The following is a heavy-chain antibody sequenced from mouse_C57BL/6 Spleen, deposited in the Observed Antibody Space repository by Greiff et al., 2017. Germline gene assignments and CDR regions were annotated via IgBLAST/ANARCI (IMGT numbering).Heavy chain of an antibody. CDR3: TRKEAAQWAWFAY. Sequence: QVQLQQSGAELVRPGASVTLSCKASGYTFTDYEMHWVKQTPVHGLEWIGAIDPETGGTAYNQKFKGKAILTADKSSSTAYMELRSLTSEDSAVYYCTRKEAAQWAWFAYWGQGTLVTVSA. CDR2: IDPETGGT. V-gene: IGHV1-15*01. J-gene: IGHJ3*01. D-gene: IGHD3-2*02. CDR1: GYTFTDYE.